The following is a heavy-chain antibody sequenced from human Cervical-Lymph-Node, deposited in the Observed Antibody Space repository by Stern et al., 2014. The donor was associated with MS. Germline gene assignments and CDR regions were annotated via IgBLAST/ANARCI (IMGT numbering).Heavy chain of an antibody. D-gene: IGHD2-2*01. CDR1: GGTFRSFA. CDR3: ASAHPATRRGYKGMNV. J-gene: IGHJ6*02. V-gene: IGHV1-69*01. Sequence: LVQSGSEVRKPGSSANVTCKASGGTFRSFAVNWERQAPGQGIEWVGGIIPVFGTPTYAQKFQARVTIISDESTNTVSVELSSLTTDDTATYFCASAHPATRRGYKGMNVWGQGTTIAVSS. CDR2: IIPVFGTP.